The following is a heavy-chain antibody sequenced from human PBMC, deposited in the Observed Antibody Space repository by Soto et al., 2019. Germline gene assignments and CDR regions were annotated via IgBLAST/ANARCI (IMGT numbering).Heavy chain of an antibody. J-gene: IGHJ6*01. V-gene: IGHV1-2*04. CDR3: ASGPYGSYYYYSGMDV. CDR2: INPNSGGT. D-gene: IGHD4-17*01. Sequence: ASGKVSCKASGYTFTGYYMHWVRQAPGQGLEWMGWINPNSGGTNYAQKFQGWVTMTRDTSISTAYMELSRLRSDDTAVYYCASGPYGSYYYYSGMDVWGQGTTVPVSP. CDR1: GYTFTGYY.